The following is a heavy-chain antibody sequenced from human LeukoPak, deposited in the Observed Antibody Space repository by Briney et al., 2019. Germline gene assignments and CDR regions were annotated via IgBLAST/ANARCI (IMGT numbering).Heavy chain of an antibody. D-gene: IGHD6-13*01. CDR2: IYYSGST. Sequence: SETLSLTCTVSGGSISSGGYYWSWIRQHPGKGLEWIGYIYYSGSTYYNPSLRSRVTISVDTSKTQFSLKLSSVTAADTAVYYCARGDEPGIAAAGTQGYFDYWGQGTLVTVSS. CDR1: GGSISSGGYY. CDR3: ARGDEPGIAAAGTQGYFDY. V-gene: IGHV4-31*03. J-gene: IGHJ4*02.